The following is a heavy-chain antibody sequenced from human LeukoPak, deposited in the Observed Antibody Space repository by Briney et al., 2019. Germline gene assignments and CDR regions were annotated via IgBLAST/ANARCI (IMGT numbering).Heavy chain of an antibody. J-gene: IGHJ3*02. D-gene: IGHD3-22*01. CDR1: GYSFSSGFY. CDR3: ARANYYDNSGYSRGAFDI. CDR2: LFHSGTT. Sequence: SETLSLTCSVSGYSFSSGFYWGWIRQPPGKGLEWIGSLFHSGTTYYNSSLKSRVTISVDTSKNQFSLKLSSVTAADTAVYYCARANYYDNSGYSRGAFDIWGQGTMVTVSS. V-gene: IGHV4-38-2*02.